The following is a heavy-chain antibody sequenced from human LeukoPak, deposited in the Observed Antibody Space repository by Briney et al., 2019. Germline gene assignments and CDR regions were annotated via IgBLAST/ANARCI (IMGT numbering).Heavy chain of an antibody. CDR2: ISSSSTYV. V-gene: IGHV3-21*01. D-gene: IGHD2-2*01. J-gene: IGHJ4*02. Sequence: GGSLRLSCTASGFTFSTYSMNWVRQAPGKGLEWVSSISSSSTYVYYADSVKGRFTISRDNAKNSLFLQMNSLRAEDTAVYYCASTSDPHDYWGQGTLVTVSS. CDR1: GFTFSTYS. CDR3: ASTSDPHDY.